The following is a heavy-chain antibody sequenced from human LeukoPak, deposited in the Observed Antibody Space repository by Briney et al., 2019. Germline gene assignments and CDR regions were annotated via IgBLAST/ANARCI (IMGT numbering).Heavy chain of an antibody. CDR3: ARDGSSGWYWVDY. CDR1: GFTFSSYA. D-gene: IGHD6-19*01. Sequence: PGGSLRLSCAASGFTFSSYAMSWVRQAPGKGLEWVSSISGSGGSTYYADSVKGRFTISRDNSKNTLYLQMNSLRAEDTAVYYCARDGSSGWYWVDYWGQGTLVTVSS. V-gene: IGHV3-23*01. CDR2: ISGSGGST. J-gene: IGHJ4*02.